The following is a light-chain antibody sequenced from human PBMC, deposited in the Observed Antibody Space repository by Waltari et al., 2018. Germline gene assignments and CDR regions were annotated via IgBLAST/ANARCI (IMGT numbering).Light chain of an antibody. CDR2: GAS. V-gene: IGKV3-20*01. Sequence: IVLTQSPGTLSLSPGERATLSCRASQSVGRTLAWYKKRPGQAPRLLIYGASTRATAIPARFSGSGSGTDFSLTISRLEPEDFAVYYCQHYVRLPVTFGQGTTVEIK. J-gene: IGKJ1*01. CDR1: QSVGRT. CDR3: QHYVRLPVT.